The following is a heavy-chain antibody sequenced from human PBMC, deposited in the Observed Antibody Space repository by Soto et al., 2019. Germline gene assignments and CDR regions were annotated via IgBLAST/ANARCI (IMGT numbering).Heavy chain of an antibody. CDR3: ARGGKTAFDI. CDR1: GGSISSYY. J-gene: IGHJ3*02. CDR2: IYYSGST. V-gene: IGHV4-59*01. Sequence: QVQLQESGPGLVKPSETLSLTCTVSGGSISSYYWSWIRQPPGKGLEWIGYIYYSGSTNYNPSLKSRVTISVDTSKNQSSLKLSSVTAADTAVYYCARGGKTAFDIWGQGTMVTVSS.